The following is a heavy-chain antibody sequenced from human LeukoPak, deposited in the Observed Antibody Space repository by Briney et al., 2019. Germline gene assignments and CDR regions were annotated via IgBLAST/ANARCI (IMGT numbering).Heavy chain of an antibody. Sequence: SETLSLTCTVSGGSIGSSTYYWGWIRQPPGKGLEWIGSIYYSGSTYYNPSLKSRVTISVDTSKNQFSLNLTSVTAADTAVYYCARSTTIKGWFDPRGQGTLVTVSS. J-gene: IGHJ5*02. D-gene: IGHD4-11*01. CDR2: IYYSGST. V-gene: IGHV4-39*01. CDR1: GGSIGSSTYY. CDR3: ARSTTIKGWFDP.